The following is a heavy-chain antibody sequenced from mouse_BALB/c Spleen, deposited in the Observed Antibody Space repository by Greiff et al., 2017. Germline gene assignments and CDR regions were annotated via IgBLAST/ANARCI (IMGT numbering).Heavy chain of an antibody. D-gene: IGHD1-1*01. V-gene: IGHV5-17*02. CDR1: GFTFSSFG. J-gene: IGHJ1*01. CDR3: ARNYYGSRPWYFDV. Sequence: DVKLVESGGGLVQPGGSRKLSCAASGFTFSSFGMHWVRQAPEKGLEWVAYISSCSSTIYYADTVKGRFTISRDNPKNTLFLQMTSLRSEDTAMYYCARNYYGSRPWYFDVWGAGTTVTVSS. CDR2: ISSCSSTI.